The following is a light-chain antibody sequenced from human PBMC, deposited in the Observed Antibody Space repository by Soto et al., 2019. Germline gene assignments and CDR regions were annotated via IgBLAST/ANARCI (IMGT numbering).Light chain of an antibody. CDR2: DAS. CDR1: QSISID. Sequence: EIVLTQSPVTLSLSPGEGATLSCTASQSISIDFAWYPQKPGQVPRLLLYDASSRATGIPGRFTGSGSGTDFTLTYSSLEPEDFAVYYCQQRGKWPRTWAFGEVKKV. V-gene: IGKV3-11*01. CDR3: QQRGKWPRTWA. J-gene: IGKJ4*01.